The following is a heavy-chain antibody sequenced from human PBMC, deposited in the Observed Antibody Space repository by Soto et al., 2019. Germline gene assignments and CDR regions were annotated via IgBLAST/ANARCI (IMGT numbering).Heavy chain of an antibody. D-gene: IGHD6-19*01. CDR3: ARDQWQAGIYPLQIGNGFDI. CDR1: GFTFSRFG. J-gene: IGHJ3*02. CDR2: ISSSSRYI. V-gene: IGHV3-21*01. Sequence: EQLVESGGGLVKPGGSLRLSCVASGFTFSRFGMNWARQAPGKGLEWVSSISSSSRYIFYADSVKGRFTVSRDNAKNSLFLQMNSLTAEDTAVYFCARDQWQAGIYPLQIGNGFDIWGQGTMVSVSS.